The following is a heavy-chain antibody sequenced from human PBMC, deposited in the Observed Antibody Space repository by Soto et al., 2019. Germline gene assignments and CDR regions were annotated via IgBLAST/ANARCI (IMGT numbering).Heavy chain of an antibody. CDR2: IYHSGST. D-gene: IGHD5-12*01. J-gene: IGHJ4*02. CDR1: GGSISSGGYS. Sequence: QLQLQESGSGLVKPSQTLSLTCAVSGGSISSGGYSWSWIRQPPVKGLEWIGYIYHSGSTYYNPSIKSRVTLSVDRSKNQFSLKLSSVTAADTAVYYCAAGGGLPRYSWGQGTLVTVSS. V-gene: IGHV4-30-2*01. CDR3: AAGGGLPRYS.